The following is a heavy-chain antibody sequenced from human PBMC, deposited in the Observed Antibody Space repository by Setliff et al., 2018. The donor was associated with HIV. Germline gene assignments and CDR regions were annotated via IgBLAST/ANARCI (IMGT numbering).Heavy chain of an antibody. D-gene: IGHD3-22*01. V-gene: IGHV4-39*01. CDR2: IYHTGRT. CDR1: SGSIDNNKYY. Sequence: KPSETLSLPCSVSSGSIDNNKYYWTWIRQPPGKGLEWTGSIYHTGRTYYNRSLESRLTISIDTSKNQFSLKLTSVTAADTAMYYCASRIYYYDESRVLREEGFVPWGQGTLVTVSS. J-gene: IGHJ5*02. CDR3: ASRIYYYDESRVLREEGFVP.